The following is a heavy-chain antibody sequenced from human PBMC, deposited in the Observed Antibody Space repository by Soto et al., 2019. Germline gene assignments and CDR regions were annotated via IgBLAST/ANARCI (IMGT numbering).Heavy chain of an antibody. Sequence: GGSLRLSCAASGFTFSMHSMHWVRQTPGMALEYVSAISRDGRSTFYADSVKGRFTISRDNSKNTLYLRMNSLRSDDTAVYYCVKEANPFINTLVVLIFDYWGQGTQVTVSS. J-gene: IGHJ4*02. CDR3: VKEANPFINTLVVLIFDY. CDR2: ISRDGRST. D-gene: IGHD3-22*01. V-gene: IGHV3-64D*08. CDR1: GFTFSMHS.